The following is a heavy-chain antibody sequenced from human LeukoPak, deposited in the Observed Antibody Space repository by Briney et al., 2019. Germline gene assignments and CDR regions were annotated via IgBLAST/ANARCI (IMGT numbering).Heavy chain of an antibody. V-gene: IGHV1-24*01. CDR3: ARGKYSSSWYYYYYYGMDV. D-gene: IGHD6-13*01. Sequence: ASVKVSCKVSGYTLTELSMHWVRQAPGKGLEWMGGFDPEDGETIYAQKFQGRVTMTEDTSTDTAYMELSSLRSEDTAVYYCARGKYSSSWYYYYYYGMDVWGQGTTVTVSS. J-gene: IGHJ6*02. CDR2: FDPEDGET. CDR1: GYTLTELS.